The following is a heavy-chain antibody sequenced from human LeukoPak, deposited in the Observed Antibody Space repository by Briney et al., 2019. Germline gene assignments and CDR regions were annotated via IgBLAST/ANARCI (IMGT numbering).Heavy chain of an antibody. Sequence: SQTLSLTCTVSGGSISSGDYYWSWIRQPPGKGLEWIGYIYYSGSTYYNPSLKSRVTISVDTSKNQFSLKLSSVTAADTAVYYCARQNNWNSWFDPWGQGTLVTVSS. D-gene: IGHD1-7*01. J-gene: IGHJ5*02. V-gene: IGHV4-30-4*01. CDR3: ARQNNWNSWFDP. CDR1: GGSISSGDYY. CDR2: IYYSGST.